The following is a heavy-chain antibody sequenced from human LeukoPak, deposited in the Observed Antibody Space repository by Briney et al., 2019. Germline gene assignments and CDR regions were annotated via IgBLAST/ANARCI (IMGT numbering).Heavy chain of an antibody. CDR1: GGSFSGYY. V-gene: IGHV4-34*01. D-gene: IGHD3-10*01. CDR3: ARHVRYYGSGSYDDAFDI. J-gene: IGHJ3*02. Sequence: SETLSLTCAVYGGSFSGYYWSWIRQPPGKGLEWIGEINYSGRNNYNTSLKRRVDISEEKSKNQFSLKLSSVTAADTAVYYCARHVRYYGSGSYDDAFDIWGQGTMVTVSS. CDR2: INYSGRN.